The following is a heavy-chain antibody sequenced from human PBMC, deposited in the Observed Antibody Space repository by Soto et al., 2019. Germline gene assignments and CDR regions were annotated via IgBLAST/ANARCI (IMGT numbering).Heavy chain of an antibody. D-gene: IGHD5-12*01. CDR1: GFTFSSYS. Sequence: GGSLRLSCAASGFTFSSYSMNWVRQAPGKGLEWVSYISSSSSTIYYADSVKGRFTISRDNAKNSLYLQMNSLRDEDTAVYYCARYVEMATPGGDAFDIWGQGTMVTVSS. CDR2: ISSSSSTI. V-gene: IGHV3-48*02. CDR3: ARYVEMATPGGDAFDI. J-gene: IGHJ3*02.